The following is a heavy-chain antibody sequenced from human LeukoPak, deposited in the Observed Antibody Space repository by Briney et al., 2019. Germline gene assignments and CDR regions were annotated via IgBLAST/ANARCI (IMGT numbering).Heavy chain of an antibody. CDR1: GFTFSSYA. D-gene: IGHD3-10*01. V-gene: IGHV3-15*01. CDR2: IKTTLDGGTT. J-gene: IGHJ1*01. CDR3: TASGTPFQF. Sequence: GGSLRLSCAASGFTFSSYAMSWVRQTPGKGLEWVGRIKTTLDGGTTDYAAPVKGRFTISRQDSNNTVHLQMDSLKTEDTAVYYCTASGTPFQFWGQGALVTVYS.